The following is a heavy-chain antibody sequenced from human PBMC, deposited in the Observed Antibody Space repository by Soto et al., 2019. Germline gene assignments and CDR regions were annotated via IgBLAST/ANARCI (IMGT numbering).Heavy chain of an antibody. CDR2: ISGSGDNT. D-gene: IGHD4-17*01. V-gene: IGHV3-23*01. J-gene: IGHJ4*02. CDR1: GLTFNSYA. CDR3: AKDLYGDYVGDY. Sequence: GGSLRLSCAASGLTFNSYAMSWVRQAPGKGLEWVSVISGSGDNTYYADSVKGRFTISRDNSDNTLYLQMNSLRAEDTAVYYCAKDLYGDYVGDYWGQGTLVTVSS.